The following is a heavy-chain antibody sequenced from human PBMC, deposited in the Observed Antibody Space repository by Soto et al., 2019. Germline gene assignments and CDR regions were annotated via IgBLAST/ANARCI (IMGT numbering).Heavy chain of an antibody. Sequence: ASVKVSCKASGYTFTTYGISWVRQAPGQGLEWMGWISPYSGSTKFAQKLQGRVTMTTDTSTTTAYMELRSLTSDDTAVYYCASFGYDSSCTYYFDYWGQGTLVTVSS. D-gene: IGHD3-22*01. CDR2: ISPYSGST. CDR1: GYTFTTYG. V-gene: IGHV1-18*01. CDR3: ASFGYDSSCTYYFDY. J-gene: IGHJ4*02.